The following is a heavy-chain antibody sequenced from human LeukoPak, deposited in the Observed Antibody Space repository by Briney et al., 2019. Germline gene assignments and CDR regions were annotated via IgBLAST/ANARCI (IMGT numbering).Heavy chain of an antibody. D-gene: IGHD2-2*01. Sequence: SVKDSCKASGYTFTSYYMHWVRQPPAQGLASMGIINPSAGSTTYLQTFQGRVTITSDTSTSMVCMELSSLRSEDTAVYYCASSGGILGCSSASCLDYYYYYYIDVWGKGTTVTVSS. V-gene: IGHV1-46*01. CDR1: GYTFTSYY. CDR3: ASSGGILGCSSASCLDYYYYYYIDV. CDR2: INPSAGST. J-gene: IGHJ6*03.